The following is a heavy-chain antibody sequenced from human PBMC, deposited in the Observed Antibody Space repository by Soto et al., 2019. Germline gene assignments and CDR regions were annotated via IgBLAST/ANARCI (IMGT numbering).Heavy chain of an antibody. CDR3: AKGFCSSTRCLTYSYMDV. V-gene: IGHV3-9*01. J-gene: IGHJ6*03. Sequence: EVQLVESGGGLVQPGRSLRLSCAASGFSFDEYAMHWVRQAPWKGLEWVSGISWNSGTMGYGDSVKGRFTISRDNAKNSLYLQINSLRAEDTALYYCAKGFCSSTRCLTYSYMDVWGKGTTVTVSS. CDR2: ISWNSGTM. CDR1: GFSFDEYA. D-gene: IGHD2-2*01.